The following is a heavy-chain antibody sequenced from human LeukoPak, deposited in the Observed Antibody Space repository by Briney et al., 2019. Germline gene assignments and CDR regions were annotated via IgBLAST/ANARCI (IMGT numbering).Heavy chain of an antibody. CDR1: AGSIRGYY. V-gene: IGHV4-59*08. Sequence: PSDTLSLTCAVSAGSIRGYYWSWSRQSPQKGLEWICYIYSTGTTIYNPSLRSRVTMSVDVSKNQISLDLTTLTAADTAIYYCARHDPVGHYRRGMDVWGQGTTVTVSS. CDR3: ARHDPVGHYRRGMDV. CDR2: IYSTGTT. D-gene: IGHD3-16*02. J-gene: IGHJ6*02.